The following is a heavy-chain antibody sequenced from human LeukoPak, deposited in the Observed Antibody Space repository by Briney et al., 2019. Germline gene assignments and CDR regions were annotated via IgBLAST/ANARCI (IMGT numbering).Heavy chain of an antibody. Sequence: PGGALSLSCGASGFPLSSYSMKWGRQGPGEGLEWVSSISSSSSYIYYADSVKGRFTISRDNAKNSLYLQMNSLRAEDTAVYYCARDFHDYFPWGQGTLVTVSS. D-gene: IGHD3-16*01. CDR1: GFPLSSYS. V-gene: IGHV3-21*01. J-gene: IGHJ5*02. CDR2: ISSSSSYI. CDR3: ARDFHDYFP.